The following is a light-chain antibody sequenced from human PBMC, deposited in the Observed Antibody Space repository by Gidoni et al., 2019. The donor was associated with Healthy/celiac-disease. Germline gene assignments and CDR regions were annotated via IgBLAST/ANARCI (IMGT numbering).Light chain of an antibody. CDR3: QQYNNWPSYT. V-gene: IGKV3-15*01. Sequence: IVITPSRATLAVSTGERATISCMASQSVSSNLAWYQQKPGQAPSLLIYVASTRATGIPARFSGSGSGTEFTLTISSLQSEDFAVYCCQQYNNWPSYTFGQGTKLEIK. J-gene: IGKJ2*01. CDR2: VAS. CDR1: QSVSSN.